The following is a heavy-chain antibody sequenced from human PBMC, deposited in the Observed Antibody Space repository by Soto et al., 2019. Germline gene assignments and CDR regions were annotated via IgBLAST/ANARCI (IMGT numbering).Heavy chain of an antibody. CDR2: ISGYNGNT. CDR3: ARDLGGQILDY. CDR1: GYTFTRYD. J-gene: IGHJ4*02. Sequence: QVKLVQSGAEVKKPGASVKVSCKASGYTFTRYDISWLRQAPGQGLEWMGWISGYNGNTKYAQKLQGRVTMTTDTSTSTSYMELRSLRSDVTAVYYCARDLGGQILDYWGQGTLVTVS. V-gene: IGHV1-18*01. D-gene: IGHD5-18*01.